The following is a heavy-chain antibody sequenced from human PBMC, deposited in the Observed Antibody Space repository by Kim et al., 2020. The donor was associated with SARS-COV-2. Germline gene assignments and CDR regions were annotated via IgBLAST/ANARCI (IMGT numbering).Heavy chain of an antibody. D-gene: IGHD6-6*01. V-gene: IGHV3-21*05. J-gene: IGHJ4*02. CDR3: ARCRPVNGLTPAY. Sequence: GGSLRLSCAASGFTFNIYSMMWVRQAPGKGLEWISFTYTSESFTTYADSVKGRFTIARDNAKSSLYLQMNSLRIEDTAVYYCARCRPVNGLTPAYLGRGTLVTVSS. CDR2: TYTSESFT. CDR1: GFTFNIYS.